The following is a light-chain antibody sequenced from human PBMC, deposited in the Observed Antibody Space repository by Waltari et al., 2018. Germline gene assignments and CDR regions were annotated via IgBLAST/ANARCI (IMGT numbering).Light chain of an antibody. CDR3: QSYDTTLSAVV. CDR1: KSNIGADFD. Sequence: QSVLTQPPSVSGAPGQRVTISCSGTKSNIGADFDVHWYQQVPGTAPTLLLHSFSNRPSVVSDRFSGFKSGASASLVITGLQAEDEAMYYCQSYDTTLSAVVFGGGTRLTV. V-gene: IGLV1-40*01. CDR2: SFS. J-gene: IGLJ2*01.